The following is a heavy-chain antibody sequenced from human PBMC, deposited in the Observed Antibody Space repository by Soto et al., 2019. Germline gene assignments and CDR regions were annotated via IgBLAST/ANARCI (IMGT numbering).Heavy chain of an antibody. J-gene: IGHJ5*02. CDR3: ARPDSSGWTNWFDP. CDR2: IYYSGST. CDR1: GGSISSSSYY. Sequence: SETLSLTCTVSGGSISSSSYYWGWIRQPPGKGLEWIGSIYYSGSTYYNPSPKSRVTISVDTSKNQFSLKLSSVTAADTAVYYCARPDSSGWTNWFDPWGQGTLVTVSS. V-gene: IGHV4-39*01. D-gene: IGHD6-19*01.